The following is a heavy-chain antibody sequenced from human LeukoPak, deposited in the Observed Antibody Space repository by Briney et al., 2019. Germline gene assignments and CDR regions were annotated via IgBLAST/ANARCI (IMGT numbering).Heavy chain of an antibody. V-gene: IGHV3-7*01. D-gene: IGHD3-3*01. CDR2: IKQDGSEK. CDR1: GFPFSTFW. Sequence: PGGSLRLSCAASGFPFSTFWMSWLRQAPGRGPEWVANIKQDGSEKYYVDSVKGRFTVSRDNAKNSLYLQMNSLRAEDTAVYYCARDIDRYYGDYWGQGTLVIVSS. J-gene: IGHJ4*02. CDR3: ARDIDRYYGDY.